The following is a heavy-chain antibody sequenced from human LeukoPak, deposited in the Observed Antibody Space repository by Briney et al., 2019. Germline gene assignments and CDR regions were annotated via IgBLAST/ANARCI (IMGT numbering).Heavy chain of an antibody. CDR1: GGSVSSGSYY. CDR3: ARVTSYNWFDP. Sequence: SETLSLTCIVSGGSVSSGSYYWSWIRQPPGKGLEWIGYIYYSGSTNYNSSLKTRVTISVDTSKNQLSLKLSSVTAADTAVYYCARVTSYNWFDPWGQGTLVTVSS. CDR2: IYYSGST. V-gene: IGHV4-61*01. J-gene: IGHJ5*02. D-gene: IGHD2-2*01.